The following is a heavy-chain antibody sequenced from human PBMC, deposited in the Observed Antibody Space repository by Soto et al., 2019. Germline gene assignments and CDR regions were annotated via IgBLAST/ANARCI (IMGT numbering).Heavy chain of an antibody. CDR1: DTTHW. CDR3: ARLVNYYFGMDV. V-gene: IGHV5-51*01. CDR2: IYPGDSDT. J-gene: IGHJ6*04. Sequence: PGESLKISCKASDTTHWIGWVRQKPGKGLEWMGIIYPGDSDTKYSPSFQGQVTISVDKSISTAYLHWSSLKASDTATYYCARLVNYYFGMDVWGSGTKVTVS.